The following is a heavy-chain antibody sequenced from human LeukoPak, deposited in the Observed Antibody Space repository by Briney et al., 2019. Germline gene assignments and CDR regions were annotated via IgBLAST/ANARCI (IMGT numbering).Heavy chain of an antibody. CDR2: MNPHSGNT. CDR1: GDTFTSYD. D-gene: IGHD6-19*01. CDR3: ARGPRAFYSSGWYTKKYFFDY. V-gene: IGHV1-8*01. Sequence: GASVKVSCKASGDTFTSYDINWARQARGQGLECMGGMNPHSGNTGYAQKFQGRVTMTRNTSISTAYMELSSLRSEDTAVYYCARGPRAFYSSGWYTKKYFFDYWGQGTLVTVSS. J-gene: IGHJ4*02.